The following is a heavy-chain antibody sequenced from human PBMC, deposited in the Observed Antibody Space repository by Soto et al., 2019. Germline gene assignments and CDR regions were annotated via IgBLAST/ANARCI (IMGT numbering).Heavy chain of an antibody. V-gene: IGHV1-18*01. CDR1: GYTFTSYG. CDR3: ARWDGLRWSPKSYLFDP. J-gene: IGHJ5*02. CDR2: ISAYNGNT. Sequence: GASVKVSCKASGYTFTSYGISWVRQAPGQGLEWMGWISAYNGNTNYAQKLQGRVTMTTDTSTSTAYMELRSLRSDDTAVYYCARWDGLRWSPKSYLFDPWGQGTLVTVSS. D-gene: IGHD1-26*01.